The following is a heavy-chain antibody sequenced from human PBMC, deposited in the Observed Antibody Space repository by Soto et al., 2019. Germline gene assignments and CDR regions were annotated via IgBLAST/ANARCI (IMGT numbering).Heavy chain of an antibody. J-gene: IGHJ6*03. D-gene: IGHD3-9*01. Sequence: EVQLVESGGGLVQPGGSLRLSCAASGFTFSSYSMNWVRQAPGKGLEWVSYISSSSSTIYYADSVKGRFTISRDNAKNSLYLQMNSLRAEDTAVYYCARARRRDAERYDILTGYPTIDYYYYMDVWGKGTTVTVSS. CDR3: ARARRRDAERYDILTGYPTIDYYYYMDV. CDR1: GFTFSSYS. V-gene: IGHV3-48*01. CDR2: ISSSSSTI.